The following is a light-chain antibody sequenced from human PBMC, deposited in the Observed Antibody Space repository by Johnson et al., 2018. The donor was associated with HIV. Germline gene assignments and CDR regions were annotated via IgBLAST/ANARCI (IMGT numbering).Light chain of an antibody. CDR3: GTWDSSLSAYV. J-gene: IGLJ1*01. Sequence: QSVLTQPPSASGTPGQRVTISCSGSSSNIGSYTVNWYQQLPGTAPKLLIYRNNQRPSGVPDRFSGSKSGTSATLGITGLQTGDEADYYCGTWDSSLSAYVFGTGTKVTVL. CDR2: RNN. CDR1: SSNIGSYT. V-gene: IGLV1-44*01.